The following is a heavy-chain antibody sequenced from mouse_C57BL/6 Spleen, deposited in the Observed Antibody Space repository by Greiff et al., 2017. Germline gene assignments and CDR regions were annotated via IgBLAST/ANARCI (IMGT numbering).Heavy chain of an antibody. V-gene: IGHV1-82*01. Sequence: VQLQQSGPELVQPGASVKISCKASGYAFSSSWMNWVKQRPGKGLEWIGRIYPGDGDTNYNGKFKGKATLTADKSSSTAYMQLSSLTSEDSAVYFCARSGYYGSSHYYAMDYWGQGTSVTVSS. J-gene: IGHJ4*01. D-gene: IGHD1-1*01. CDR2: IYPGDGDT. CDR1: GYAFSSSW. CDR3: ARSGYYGSSHYYAMDY.